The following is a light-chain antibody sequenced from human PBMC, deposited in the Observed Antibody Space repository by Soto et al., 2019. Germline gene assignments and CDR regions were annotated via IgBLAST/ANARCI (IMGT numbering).Light chain of an antibody. CDR2: GAS. Sequence: ESMLTQSPGILSLSPGDRVTLSWRASRSVSSRYITWYQQKPGQAPRLLIYGASIRATGIPDRFSGSGSGTDFTLTISRLEAEDFAVYYCQQFGDSPPAFTFGQGTKLEI. CDR1: RSVSSRY. J-gene: IGKJ2*01. CDR3: QQFGDSPPAFT. V-gene: IGKV3-20*01.